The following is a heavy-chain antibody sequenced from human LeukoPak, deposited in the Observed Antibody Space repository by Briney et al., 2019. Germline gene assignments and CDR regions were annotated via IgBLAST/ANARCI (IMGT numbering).Heavy chain of an antibody. J-gene: IGHJ4*02. D-gene: IGHD2-21*01. CDR1: GGSISSYY. CDR2: IYTSGST. Sequence: PSETLSLTCTVAGGSISSYYWSWIRQPAGKGLEWIGRIYTSGSTTYNPSLKSRASLSVDTSKNQFSLGLGSVTAADTAVYYCAGDGTHISFDYWGQGTLVTVSS. V-gene: IGHV4-4*07. CDR3: AGDGTHISFDY.